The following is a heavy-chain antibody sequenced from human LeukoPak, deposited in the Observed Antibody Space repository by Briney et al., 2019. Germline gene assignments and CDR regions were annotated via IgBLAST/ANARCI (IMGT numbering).Heavy chain of an antibody. D-gene: IGHD3-10*01. CDR1: GGSISSSSYY. J-gene: IGHJ4*02. Sequence: SETLSLTCTVSGGSISSSSYYWGWIRQPPGKGLEWIGSIYYSGSTYYNPSLKSRVTISVDTSKNQFSLKLSSVTAADTAVYYCASITMARGVTEGDYWGQGTLVTVSS. CDR2: IYYSGST. CDR3: ASITMARGVTEGDY. V-gene: IGHV4-39*01.